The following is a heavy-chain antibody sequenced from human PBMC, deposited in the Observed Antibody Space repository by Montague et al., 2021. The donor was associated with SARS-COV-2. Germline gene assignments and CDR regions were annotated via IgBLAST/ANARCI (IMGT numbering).Heavy chain of an antibody. D-gene: IGHD6-19*01. J-gene: IGHJ4*02. CDR3: VLYSGWFYFDF. CDR1: GDSVASHSVA. Sequence: CAISGDSVASHSVAWSWNRQSPSRGLEWLGRTYYKSKWYSDYAPSVRGLLTVNPDASKNEFSLELNYVTPEDTAVYYCVLYSGWFYFDFWGQGTLVTVSS. V-gene: IGHV6-1*01. CDR2: TYYKSKWYS.